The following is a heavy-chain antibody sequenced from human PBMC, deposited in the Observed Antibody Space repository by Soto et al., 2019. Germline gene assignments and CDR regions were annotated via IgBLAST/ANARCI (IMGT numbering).Heavy chain of an antibody. Sequence: SETLSLTCIVSGGSISSHYWSWIRQPPGKGLEWIGYIYSSGSTNYNPSLKSRVIISVDTSNDQFSLKLSSVTAAGTAVYYCARDRYSNGWVDYWGQGTLVTVSS. J-gene: IGHJ4*02. V-gene: IGHV4-59*11. D-gene: IGHD6-19*01. CDR1: GGSISSHY. CDR3: ARDRYSNGWVDY. CDR2: IYSSGST.